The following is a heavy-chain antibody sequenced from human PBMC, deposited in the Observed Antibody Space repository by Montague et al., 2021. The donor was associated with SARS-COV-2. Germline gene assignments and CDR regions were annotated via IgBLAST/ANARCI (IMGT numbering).Heavy chain of an antibody. J-gene: IGHJ4*02. CDR2: ISSSSSYI. V-gene: IGHV3-21*01. D-gene: IGHD3-10*01. CDR3: ARDPGESYFDY. Sequence: SLRLSCTVSGFTFSSYSMNWVRQAPGKGLEWVSSISSSSSYIYYADSVKGRFTISRDNAKNSLYLQMNSLRAEDTAVYYCARDPGESYFDYWAREPWSPSPQ. CDR1: GFTFSSYS.